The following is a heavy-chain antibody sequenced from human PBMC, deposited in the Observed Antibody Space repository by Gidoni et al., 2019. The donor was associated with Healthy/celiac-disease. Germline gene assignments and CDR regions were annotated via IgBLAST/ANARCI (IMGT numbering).Heavy chain of an antibody. J-gene: IGHJ4*02. D-gene: IGHD3-3*01. CDR1: GFTFSSYG. CDR3: AKDLTLFGVALIDY. Sequence: QVQLVESGGGVVQPGRSLRLSCAASGFTFSSYGMHWVRQAPGKGLEWVAVISYDGSNKYYADSVKGRFTISRDNSKNTLYLQMNSLRAEDTAVYYCAKDLTLFGVALIDYWGQGTLVTVSS. V-gene: IGHV3-30*18. CDR2: ISYDGSNK.